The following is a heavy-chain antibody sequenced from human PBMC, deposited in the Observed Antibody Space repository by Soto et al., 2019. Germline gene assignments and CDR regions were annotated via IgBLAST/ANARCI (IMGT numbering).Heavy chain of an antibody. CDR3: AKSGEISTINPFDY. CDR1: GFTFINYA. J-gene: IGHJ4*02. D-gene: IGHD3-10*01. Sequence: GGSLRLSCAASGFTFINYAMSWVRQAPGKGLEWVSGISGSGGSIYYASSVKGRFTISRDSFNNTLCLQMNSLRAEDTAVYYCAKSGEISTINPFDYWGQGTLVTVSS. CDR2: ISGSGGSI. V-gene: IGHV3-23*01.